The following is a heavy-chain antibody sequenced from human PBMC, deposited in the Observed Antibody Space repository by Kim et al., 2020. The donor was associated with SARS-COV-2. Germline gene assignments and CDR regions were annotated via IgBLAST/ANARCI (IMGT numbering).Heavy chain of an antibody. CDR1: GFTFSDYY. Sequence: GGSLRLSCAASGFTFSDYYMSWIRQAPGKGLEWVSYISSSGSTIYYADSVKGRFTISRDNAKNSLYLQMNSLRAEDTAVYYCARVISALDPPSKERTGAGYMDVWGKGTTVTFSS. D-gene: IGHD1-26*01. CDR3: ARVISALDPPSKERTGAGYMDV. V-gene: IGHV3-11*01. J-gene: IGHJ6*03. CDR2: ISSSGSTI.